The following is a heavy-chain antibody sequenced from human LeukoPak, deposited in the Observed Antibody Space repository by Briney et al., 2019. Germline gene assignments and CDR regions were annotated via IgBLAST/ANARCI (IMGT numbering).Heavy chain of an antibody. CDR1: GFTFSSYT. CDR3: ATLGYCSSTSCLGNYFDY. D-gene: IGHD2-2*01. CDR2: ISGSGVGT. J-gene: IGHJ4*02. V-gene: IGHV3-23*01. Sequence: GGSLRLSCAASGFTFSSYTMNWVRQAPGKGLEWVSAISGSGVGTYYADSVKGRFTISRDNSKNTLYLQMNSLRAEDTAVYYCATLGYCSSTSCLGNYFDYWGQGTLVTVSS.